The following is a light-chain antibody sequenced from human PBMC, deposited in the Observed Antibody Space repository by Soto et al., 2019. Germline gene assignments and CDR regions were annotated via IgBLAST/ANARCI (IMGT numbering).Light chain of an antibody. V-gene: IGKV3-20*01. CDR1: QSVSSSY. Sequence: EIVLTQSPGTLSLSPGERATLSCRASQSVSSSYLAWYQQKPGQAPRLLIYGASSRATGLPDRFSGSGSGTDFTPTISRLEPEDFAVYYCQQYGSSLLFTFGPGTNVDIK. J-gene: IGKJ3*01. CDR3: QQYGSSLLFT. CDR2: GAS.